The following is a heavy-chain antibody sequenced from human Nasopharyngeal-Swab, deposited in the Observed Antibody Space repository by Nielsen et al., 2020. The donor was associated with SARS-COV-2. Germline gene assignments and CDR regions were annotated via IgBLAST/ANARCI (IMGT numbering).Heavy chain of an antibody. CDR2: ISLSGGGT. J-gene: IGHJ4*02. CDR1: GFTFSSYA. CDR3: AKGRTYCSGTSCFSFDS. V-gene: IGHV3-23*01. D-gene: IGHD2-2*01. Sequence: GESLKISCAASGFTFSSYAMSWVRQAPGKGLEWVSGISLSGGGTYYADSAKGRFTISRDNSKDTLNLQMHSLRAEDTAVYYCAKGRTYCSGTSCFSFDSWGQGTMVTVSS.